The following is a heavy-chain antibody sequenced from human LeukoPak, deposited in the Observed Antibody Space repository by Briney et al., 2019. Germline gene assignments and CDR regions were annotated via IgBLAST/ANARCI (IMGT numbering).Heavy chain of an antibody. J-gene: IGHJ5*02. CDR3: AREGDVDTATWHWFDP. CDR1: GYTFTSYY. Sequence: ASVKVSCKASGYTFTSYYMHWVRQAPGQGLEWMGTINPSGGSTSYAQKFQGRVTMTRDTSTSTVYMELSSLRSEDTAVYYYAREGDVDTATWHWFDPWGQGTLVTVSS. V-gene: IGHV1-46*01. D-gene: IGHD5-18*01. CDR2: INPSGGST.